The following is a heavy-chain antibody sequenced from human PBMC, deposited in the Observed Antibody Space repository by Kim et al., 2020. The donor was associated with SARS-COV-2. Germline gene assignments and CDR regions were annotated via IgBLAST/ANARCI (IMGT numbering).Heavy chain of an antibody. CDR1: GFVFSDFD. CDR3: ARKSITPPNDILTGYSYFDL. Sequence: GGSLRLSCAASGFVFSDFDMNWVRQAPGKGLEWVSSISGSSSPISYADSVKGRFTISRDNGKNSLYLQMNSLRAEDTAVYYCARKSITPPNDILTGYSYFDLWGRGTLVTVSS. V-gene: IGHV3-21*01. CDR2: ISGSSSPI. D-gene: IGHD3-9*01. J-gene: IGHJ2*01.